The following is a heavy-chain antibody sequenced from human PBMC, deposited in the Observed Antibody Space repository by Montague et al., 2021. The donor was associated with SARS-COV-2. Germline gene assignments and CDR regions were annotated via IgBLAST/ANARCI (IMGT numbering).Heavy chain of an antibody. CDR1: GGSISSSNYY. V-gene: IGHV4-39*01. D-gene: IGHD5-18*01. Sequence: SETLSLTCTVSGGSISSSNYYWGWIRQPPGKGLEWIGNIYYSGSTXYNPSLKSRLTISVDTSKNQFSLKLNSVTAADTAVYYCARDGTQIWSGRWFDPWGQGTLVTVSS. CDR3: ARDGTQIWSGRWFDP. CDR2: IYYSGST. J-gene: IGHJ5*02.